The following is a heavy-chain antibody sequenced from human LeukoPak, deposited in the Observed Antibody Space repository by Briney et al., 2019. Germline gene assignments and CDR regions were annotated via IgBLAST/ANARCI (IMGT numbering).Heavy chain of an antibody. Sequence: PGGSLTLSCAASGFTVSRYYMSWVRQAPGKGLEWVSDIYGGGSTPYADSVKGRLIIPTDNPKNTLYLQMNGLRADDTAVYYCARDRSDGSYYMVVGGKGTTV. V-gene: IGHV3-53*01. CDR1: GFTVSRYY. D-gene: IGHD5-24*01. CDR3: ARDRSDGSYYMVV. CDR2: IYGGGST. J-gene: IGHJ6*03.